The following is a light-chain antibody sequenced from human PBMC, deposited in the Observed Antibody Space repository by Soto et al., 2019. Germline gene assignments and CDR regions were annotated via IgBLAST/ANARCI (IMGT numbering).Light chain of an antibody. CDR1: QSISSW. J-gene: IGKJ1*01. Sequence: DIQLTQPPSTLSASVGDRVTITCRASQSISSWLAWYQQKPGKAPKLLIYKASSLESGVPSRFSGSGSGTEFTLTISSLQPDDFATYYCQQHNSYWTFGQGTKVDIK. CDR2: KAS. CDR3: QQHNSYWT. V-gene: IGKV1-5*03.